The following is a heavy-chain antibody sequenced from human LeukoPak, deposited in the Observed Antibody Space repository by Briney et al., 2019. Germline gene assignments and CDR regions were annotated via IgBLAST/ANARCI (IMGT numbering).Heavy chain of an antibody. CDR1: GFTVSSNY. J-gene: IGHJ4*02. CDR2: IYSGGST. Sequence: GGSLRLSCAASGFTVSSNYMSWVRQAPGKGLEWVSVIYSGGSTYYADSVKGRFTISRHNYKHTLYLQMNSLRAEDTAVYYCARVRAVARTSYFDYWGQGTLVTVAS. V-gene: IGHV3-53*04. D-gene: IGHD6-19*01. CDR3: ARVRAVARTSYFDY.